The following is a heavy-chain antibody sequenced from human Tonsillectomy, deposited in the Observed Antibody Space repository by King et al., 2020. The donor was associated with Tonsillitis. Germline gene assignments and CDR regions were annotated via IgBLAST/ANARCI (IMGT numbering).Heavy chain of an antibody. Sequence: QLVQSGAEVKKPGASVKVSCKASGYTFTGYYMHWVRQAPGQGLEWMGWINPNSGGTDYAQKFQGRVTLTRDTSISIAYMELNRLRSGDTAVYYCATFRTYSYGSADYWGQGTLVTVSS. CDR2: INPNSGGT. V-gene: IGHV1-2*02. D-gene: IGHD5-18*01. CDR3: ATFRTYSYGSADY. J-gene: IGHJ4*02. CDR1: GYTFTGYY.